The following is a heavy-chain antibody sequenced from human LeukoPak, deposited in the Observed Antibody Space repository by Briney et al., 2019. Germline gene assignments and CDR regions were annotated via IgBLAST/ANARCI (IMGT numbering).Heavy chain of an antibody. J-gene: IGHJ4*02. CDR2: IDSSSSRK. V-gene: IGHV3-48*04. Sequence: PGGSLRLSYAASGFTFSSNSMNWVRQAPGKGLEWVSFIDSSSSRKYYADSVKGRFTISRDNSKNSLYLQMNSLRAEDTALYYCAKPSGRGYYFDYWGQGTLVTVSS. CDR3: AKPSGRGYYFDY. D-gene: IGHD1-14*01. CDR1: GFTFSSNS.